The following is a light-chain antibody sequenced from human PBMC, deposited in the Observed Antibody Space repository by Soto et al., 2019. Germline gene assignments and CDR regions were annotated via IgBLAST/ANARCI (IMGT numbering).Light chain of an antibody. J-gene: IGKJ1*01. Sequence: EIVLTQTPGTLSLSPGERATLSCRASQTVSSTYLAWYQHKPGQAPRLLIYGASSRATGIPDRFSGRGSGTDFTLTISRLEPEDFGMYYCQQYGSSPWTFGQGTKVDIK. CDR3: QQYGSSPWT. CDR2: GAS. V-gene: IGKV3-20*01. CDR1: QTVSSTY.